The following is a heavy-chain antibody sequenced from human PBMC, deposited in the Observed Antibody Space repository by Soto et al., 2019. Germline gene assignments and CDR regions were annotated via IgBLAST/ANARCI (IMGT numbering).Heavy chain of an antibody. V-gene: IGHV4-4*02. CDR1: GGSISSSNW. CDR2: IYYSGST. Sequence: PSETLSLTCAVSGGSISSSNWWSWVRQPPGKGLEWIGYIYYSGSTYYNPSLKSRVTISVDTSKNQFSLKLSSVTAADTAVYYCARGPSTTAYYYYGMDVWGQGTTVTVSS. CDR3: ARGPSTTAYYYYGMDV. J-gene: IGHJ6*02. D-gene: IGHD2-21*02.